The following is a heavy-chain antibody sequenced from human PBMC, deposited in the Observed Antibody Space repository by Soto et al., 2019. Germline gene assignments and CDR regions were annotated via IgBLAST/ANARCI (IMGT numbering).Heavy chain of an antibody. D-gene: IGHD6-13*01. J-gene: IGHJ5*02. CDR3: ARDRLGIAAAGTGLGNWFDP. Sequence: QTLSLTCAISGDSVSSNSAAWNWIRQSPSRGLEWLGRTYYRSKWYNDYAVSVKSRITINPDTSKNQFSLQLNSVTPEDTAVYYCARDRLGIAAAGTGLGNWFDPWGQGTLVTVSS. CDR1: GDSVSSNSAA. V-gene: IGHV6-1*01. CDR2: TYYRSKWYN.